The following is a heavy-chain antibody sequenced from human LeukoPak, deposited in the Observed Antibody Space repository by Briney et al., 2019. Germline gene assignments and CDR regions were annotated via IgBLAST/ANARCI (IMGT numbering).Heavy chain of an antibody. V-gene: IGHV4-4*07. D-gene: IGHD3-3*01. CDR1: GASVSNSY. CDR2: VYTLGGT. CDR3: AKVNILQLSPVAFRFDP. J-gene: IGHJ5*02. Sequence: RSSKTLSLTCSVSGASVSNSYLIWIRQPAGKGLEWVGRVYTLGGTRYNPSLKSRVTMSVDTSKNQLSLTLTSVTGADTGVYFCAKVNILQLSPVAFRFDPGGQGTLVTVPS.